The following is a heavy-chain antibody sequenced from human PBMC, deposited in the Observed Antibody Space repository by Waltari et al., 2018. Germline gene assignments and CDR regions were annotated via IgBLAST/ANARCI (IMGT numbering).Heavy chain of an antibody. D-gene: IGHD3-3*01. CDR2: IYYSGST. Sequence: QVQLQESGPGLVKPSEPLSLTCTVSGGSISSYYWSWIRQPPGKGLEWIGYIYYSGSTNYNPSLKSRVTISVDTSKNQFSLKLSSVTAADTAVYYCARYDFWSGYYTGSAFDIWGQGTMVTVSS. J-gene: IGHJ3*02. CDR3: ARYDFWSGYYTGSAFDI. V-gene: IGHV4-59*01. CDR1: GGSISSYY.